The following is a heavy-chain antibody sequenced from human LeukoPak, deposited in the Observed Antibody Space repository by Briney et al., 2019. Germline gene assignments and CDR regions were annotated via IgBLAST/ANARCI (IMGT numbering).Heavy chain of an antibody. CDR1: GFTFSSYE. J-gene: IGHJ3*02. D-gene: IGHD3-16*01. V-gene: IGHV3-48*03. CDR3: AKDQEYYDYVWGSLPTGAFDI. CDR2: ISSSGSTI. Sequence: GGSLRLSCAASGFTFSSYEMNWVRQAPGKGLEWVSYISSSGSTIYYADSVKGRFTISRDNSKNTLYLQMNSLRAEDTAVYYCAKDQEYYDYVWGSLPTGAFDIWGQGTMVTVSS.